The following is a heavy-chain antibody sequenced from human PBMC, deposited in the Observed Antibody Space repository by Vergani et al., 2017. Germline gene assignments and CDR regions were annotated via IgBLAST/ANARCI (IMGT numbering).Heavy chain of an antibody. CDR2: INPNSGGT. Sequence: QVQLVQSGAEVKKPGASVKVSCKASGYTFTGYYMHWVRQAPGQGLEWMGWINPNSGGTNYAQKFQGWVTMTTDTSTSTAYMELRSLRADDTAVYYCARDTGEVPQGGSDNWFDPWGQGTLVTVSS. CDR3: ARDTGEVPQGGSDNWFDP. D-gene: IGHD3-10*01. J-gene: IGHJ5*02. V-gene: IGHV1-2*04. CDR1: GYTFTGYY.